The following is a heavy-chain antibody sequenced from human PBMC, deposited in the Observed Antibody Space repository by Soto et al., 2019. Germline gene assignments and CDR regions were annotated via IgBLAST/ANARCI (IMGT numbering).Heavy chain of an antibody. CDR1: GFTVSSNY. J-gene: IGHJ4*02. D-gene: IGHD2-15*01. V-gene: IGHV3-66*01. CDR2: IYSGGST. Sequence: EVQLVESGGGLVQPGGSLRLSCAASGFTVSSNYMSWVRQAPGKGLEWVAVIYSGGSTYYADSVKGRLIISRNDSKNTLFLQMNSLRAEDTAVYYCATAKLLLPWLFDYWGQGPLVTVSS. CDR3: ATAKLLLPWLFDY.